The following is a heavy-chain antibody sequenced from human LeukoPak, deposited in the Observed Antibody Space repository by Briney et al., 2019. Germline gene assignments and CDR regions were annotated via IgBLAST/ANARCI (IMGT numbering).Heavy chain of an antibody. CDR1: GYTFTGYY. D-gene: IGHD3-3*01. CDR3: ARGGDYDFWSGYYREIDY. CDR2: INPNSGGT. V-gene: IGHV1-2*04. J-gene: IGHJ4*02. Sequence: GASVKVSCKASGYTFTGYYMHWVRQAPGQGLEWMGWINPNSGGTNYAQKFQGWVTMTRDTSISTAYMELSRLRSDDTAVYYCARGGDYDFWSGYYREIDYWGQGTLVTVSS.